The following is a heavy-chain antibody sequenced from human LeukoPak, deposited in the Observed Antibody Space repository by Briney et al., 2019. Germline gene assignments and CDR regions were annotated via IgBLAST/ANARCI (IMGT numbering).Heavy chain of an antibody. D-gene: IGHD3-10*01. CDR2: ISSSSSYI. CDR1: GFTFSSYT. Sequence: GGSLRLSCAASGFTFSSYTMNWVRQAPGKGLEWVSSISSSSSYIYYGDSVKGRFTISRDNAKNSLYLQMNSLRAEDTAVYYCARRLVRGVFDYWGQGTLVTVSS. V-gene: IGHV3-21*04. CDR3: ARRLVRGVFDY. J-gene: IGHJ4*02.